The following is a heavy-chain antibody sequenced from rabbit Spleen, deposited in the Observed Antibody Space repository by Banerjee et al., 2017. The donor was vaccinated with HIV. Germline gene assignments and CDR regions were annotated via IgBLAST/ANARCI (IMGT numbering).Heavy chain of an antibody. CDR2: IYVGSSGTT. D-gene: IGHD4-1*01. CDR1: GFSFSGNDW. Sequence: QSFEESGGDLVKPGASLTLTCTASGFSFSGNDWICWVRQAPGKGLEWIACIYVGSSGTTHYASWAKGRFTISKTSSTTVTLQMTSLTAADTATYFCARGLDAYSSGFNLWGPGTLVTVS. J-gene: IGHJ4*01. CDR3: ARGLDAYSSGFNL. V-gene: IGHV1S40*01.